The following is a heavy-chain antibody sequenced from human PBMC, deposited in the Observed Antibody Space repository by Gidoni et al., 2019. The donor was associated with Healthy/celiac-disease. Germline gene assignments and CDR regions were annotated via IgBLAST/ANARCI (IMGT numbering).Heavy chain of an antibody. CDR1: GFTFSSYG. CDR2: IWYDGSNK. Sequence: QVQLVESGGGVVQPGRSLRLSCAASGFTFSSYGMHWVRQAPGKGLGWVAVIWYDGSNKYYADSVKCRFTISRDNSKNTLYLQMNSLRAEDTAVYYCARGLGMDVWGQGTTVTVSS. CDR3: ARGLGMDV. J-gene: IGHJ6*02. V-gene: IGHV3-33*01.